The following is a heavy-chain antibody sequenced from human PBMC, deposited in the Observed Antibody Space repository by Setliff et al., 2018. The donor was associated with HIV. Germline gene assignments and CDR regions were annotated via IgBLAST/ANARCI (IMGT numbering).Heavy chain of an antibody. J-gene: IGHJ4*02. D-gene: IGHD2-2*01. CDR3: ARRARFCTSATCYRHFDF. V-gene: IGHV4-34*01. CDR1: GGSFSANY. CDR2: INHSGST. Sequence: SETLSLTCAVYGGSFSANYWSWIRQVPGKGLEWIGEINHSGSTNYNPSLQRRVIMSVDTSAKQFYLKVNSVTAADTAVYFCARRARFCTSATCYRHFDFWGEGTLVTVS.